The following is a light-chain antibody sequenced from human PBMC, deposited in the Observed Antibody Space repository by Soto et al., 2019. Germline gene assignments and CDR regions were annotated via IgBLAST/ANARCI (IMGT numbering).Light chain of an antibody. J-gene: IGKJ1*01. V-gene: IGKV1-39*01. CDR3: HQSDSTPQT. Sequence: DIQLTQSPSSLSASLGDRVTISCRASQSIGTYLNWFLQKPGKAPKLLIYVATSLQSGVTSRFSGSGSGTDFALTISSLQPEDVVLYYCHQSDSTPQTFGQGTRV. CDR1: QSIGTY. CDR2: VAT.